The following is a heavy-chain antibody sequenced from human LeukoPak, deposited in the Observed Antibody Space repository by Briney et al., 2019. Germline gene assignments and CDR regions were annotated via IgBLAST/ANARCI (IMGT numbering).Heavy chain of an antibody. J-gene: IGHJ4*02. CDR3: AREYDSSGYYYVDY. D-gene: IGHD3-22*01. CDR2: ISAYNGNT. Sequence: ASVKVSCTASGYTFTSYGISWVRQAPGQGLEWMGWISAYNGNTNYAQKLQGRVTMTTDTSTSTAYMELRSLRSDDTAVYYCAREYDSSGYYYVDYWGQGTLVTVSS. CDR1: GYTFTSYG. V-gene: IGHV1-18*01.